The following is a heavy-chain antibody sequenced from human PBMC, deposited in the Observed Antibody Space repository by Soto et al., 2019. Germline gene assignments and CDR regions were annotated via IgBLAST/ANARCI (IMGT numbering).Heavy chain of an antibody. J-gene: IGHJ4*02. CDR1: GYTFIGYY. CDR2: INPSSGGT. V-gene: IGHV1-2*02. Sequence: ASVKVSCKASGYTFIGYYIHWVRQAPGQGLEWMGWINPSSGGTNYAQKFQARVTMTRDTSISTAYMEVSRLTSDDTAVYYCGRHHGYSNSWSTDYWGQGTMVTVYS. CDR3: GRHHGYSNSWSTDY. D-gene: IGHD6-13*01.